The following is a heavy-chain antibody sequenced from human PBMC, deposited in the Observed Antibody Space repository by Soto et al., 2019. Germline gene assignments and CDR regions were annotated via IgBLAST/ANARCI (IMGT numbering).Heavy chain of an antibody. CDR1: GFIFSDYY. CDR3: ARDPAGGLRDY. D-gene: IGHD2-2*01. CDR2: ISSSGSTI. Sequence: GGSLRLSFAASGFIFSDYYMSWIRQAPGKGLEWVSYISSSGSTIYYADSVKGRFTISRDNAKNSLYLQMNSLRAEDTAVYYCARDPAGGLRDYWGQGTLVTVSS. J-gene: IGHJ4*02. V-gene: IGHV3-11*01.